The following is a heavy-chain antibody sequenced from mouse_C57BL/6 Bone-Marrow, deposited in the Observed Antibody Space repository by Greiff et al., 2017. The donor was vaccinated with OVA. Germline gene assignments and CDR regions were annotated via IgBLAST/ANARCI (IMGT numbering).Heavy chain of an antibody. Sequence: QVQLQQPGAELVKPGASVKLSCKASGYTFTSYWMQWVKQRPGQGLEWIGEIDPSDSYTNYNQKFKGKATLTVDTSSSTAYMQLSSLTSEDSAVYYCARLIYYGSRRDYWGQGTTLTVSS. CDR1: GYTFTSYW. D-gene: IGHD1-1*01. CDR3: ARLIYYGSRRDY. J-gene: IGHJ2*01. CDR2: IDPSDSYT. V-gene: IGHV1-50*01.